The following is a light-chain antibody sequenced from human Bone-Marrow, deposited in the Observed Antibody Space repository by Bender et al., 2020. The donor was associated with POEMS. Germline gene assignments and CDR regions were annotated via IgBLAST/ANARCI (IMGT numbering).Light chain of an antibody. Sequence: QSVLTQPPSASGTPGQSVIISCSGTDSNFGGNNVNWYQHLPGTAPRLVVYSNYQRPSGVSNRFSGSRSGNTASLTISGLQAEDEADYYCFSYTSSTTYVFGTGTEVTVL. J-gene: IGLJ1*01. V-gene: IGLV1-44*01. CDR3: FSYTSSTTYV. CDR1: DSNFGGNN. CDR2: SNY.